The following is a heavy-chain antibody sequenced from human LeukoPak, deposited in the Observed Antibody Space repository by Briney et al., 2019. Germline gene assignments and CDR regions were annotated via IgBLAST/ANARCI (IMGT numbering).Heavy chain of an antibody. CDR1: GFTFSSYS. V-gene: IGHV3-21*04. CDR3: AKVSHLYYGSGSYQLDY. J-gene: IGHJ4*02. D-gene: IGHD3-10*01. CDR2: ISSSSYI. Sequence: GGSLRLSCAASGFTFSSYSMNWVRQAPGKGLEWVSSISSSSYIYYADSVKGRFTISRDNAKNSLYLQMNSLRVDGTAVYYCAKVSHLYYGSGSYQLDYWGQGTLVTVSS.